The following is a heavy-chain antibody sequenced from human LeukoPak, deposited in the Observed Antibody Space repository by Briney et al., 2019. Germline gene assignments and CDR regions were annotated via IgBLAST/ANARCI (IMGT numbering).Heavy chain of an antibody. Sequence: PGGSLRLSCAASGFTFNDYTMHWVRQAPGKGLEWVSLISWNGDNTYYADSVRGRFTISIDNSKNSLYLQMKSLTTDDTAFYYCVKGSRLRRLDYWGQGTLVTVSS. D-gene: IGHD4-17*01. CDR3: VKGSRLRRLDY. CDR1: GFTFNDYT. V-gene: IGHV3-43*01. J-gene: IGHJ4*01. CDR2: ISWNGDNT.